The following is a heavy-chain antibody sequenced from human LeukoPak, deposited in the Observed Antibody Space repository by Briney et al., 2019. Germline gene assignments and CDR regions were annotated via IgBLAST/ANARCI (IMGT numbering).Heavy chain of an antibody. Sequence: SVKVSCKASGGTFSSYTISWVRQAPGQGLEWMGRIIPTLGIANYAQKFQGRVTITADKSTSTAYMELSSLRSEDTAVYYCARAYTIFGVVITDNWFDPWGQGTLVTVSS. CDR3: ARAYTIFGVVITDNWFDP. V-gene: IGHV1-69*02. CDR1: GGTFSSYT. D-gene: IGHD3-3*01. J-gene: IGHJ5*02. CDR2: IIPTLGIA.